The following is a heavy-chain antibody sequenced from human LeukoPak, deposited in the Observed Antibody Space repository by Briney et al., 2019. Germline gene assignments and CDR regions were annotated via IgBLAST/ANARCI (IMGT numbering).Heavy chain of an antibody. CDR3: ARAPYYYDTSGFLI. CDR1: GFTFSSYW. D-gene: IGHD3-22*01. J-gene: IGHJ3*02. V-gene: IGHV3-74*01. Sequence: GGSLRLSCAASGFTFSSYWMHWVRQAPGKGLVWVSRINSDGSSTTYADSVKGRFTISRDNAKNTLYLQMNSLRAEDTAVYYCARAPYYYDTSGFLIWGQGTMVTVSP. CDR2: INSDGSST.